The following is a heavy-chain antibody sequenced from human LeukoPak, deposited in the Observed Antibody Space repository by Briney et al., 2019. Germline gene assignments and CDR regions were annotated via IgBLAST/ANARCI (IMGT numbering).Heavy chain of an antibody. D-gene: IGHD6-19*01. V-gene: IGHV4-38-2*02. CDR2: IYHSGST. J-gene: IGHJ6*02. CDR3: ARHSSGWNYYYYGMDV. Sequence: SETLSLTCTVSGYSISSGYYWGWIRQPPGKGLEWIGSIYHSGSTYYNPSLKSRVTISVDTSKNQFSLKLSSVTAADTAAYYCARHSSGWNYYYYGMDVWGQGTTVTVSS. CDR1: GYSISSGYY.